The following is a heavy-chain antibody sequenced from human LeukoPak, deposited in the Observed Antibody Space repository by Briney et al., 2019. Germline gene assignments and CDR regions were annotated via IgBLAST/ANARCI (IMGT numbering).Heavy chain of an antibody. V-gene: IGHV4-34*01. D-gene: IGHD4-23*01. CDR2: INHSGST. CDR3: AIFDYGGNSDYFDY. CDR1: GGSMSSYY. Sequence: SETLSLTCTVSGGSMSSYYWSWIRQPPGKGLEWIGEINHSGSTNYNPSLKSRVTISVDTSKNQFSLKLSSVTAADTAVYYCAIFDYGGNSDYFDYWGQGTLVTVSS. J-gene: IGHJ4*02.